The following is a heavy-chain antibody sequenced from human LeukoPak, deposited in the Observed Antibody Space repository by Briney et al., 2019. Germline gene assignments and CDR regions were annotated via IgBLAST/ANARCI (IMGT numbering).Heavy chain of an antibody. CDR2: ISGYYGKT. D-gene: IGHD3-22*01. CDR3: ARGYYDSSGYYYNYYGMDV. CDR1: GYTFTSCG. Sequence: ASVKVSCKASGYTFTSCGISWVRQAPGQGLEWMGWISGYYGKTDYAQKVQGRVTMTTDTSTSTAYMELRSLRSDDTAVYYCARGYYDSSGYYYNYYGMDVWGQGTTVTVSS. J-gene: IGHJ6*02. V-gene: IGHV1-18*01.